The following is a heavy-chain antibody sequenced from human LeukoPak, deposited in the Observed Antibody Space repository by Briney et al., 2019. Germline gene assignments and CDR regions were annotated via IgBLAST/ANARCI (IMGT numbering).Heavy chain of an antibody. CDR3: ATRDGYNEPFDY. J-gene: IGHJ4*02. Sequence: SETLSLTCAVYGGSFSGYYWSWIRQPPGKGLEWIGEINHSGSTNYNPSLKSRVTISVDTSKNQFSLKLSSVTAADTAVYYCATRDGYNEPFDYWGQGTLVTVSS. CDR1: GGSFSGYY. CDR2: INHSGST. V-gene: IGHV4-34*01. D-gene: IGHD5-24*01.